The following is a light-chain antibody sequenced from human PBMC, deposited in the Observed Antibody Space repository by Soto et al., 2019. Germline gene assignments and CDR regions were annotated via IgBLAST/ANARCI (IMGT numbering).Light chain of an antibody. Sequence: QSVLTQPASVSGSPGQPITISCTGTSSDVGGYNYVSWYQQHPGKAPKLMIYDVSNRPSGVSNRFSGSKSGNTASLTISGLQAEDEADYYCSSYTSSSTVVFGGGTKLPVL. CDR2: DVS. CDR1: SSDVGGYNY. J-gene: IGLJ2*01. V-gene: IGLV2-14*01. CDR3: SSYTSSSTVV.